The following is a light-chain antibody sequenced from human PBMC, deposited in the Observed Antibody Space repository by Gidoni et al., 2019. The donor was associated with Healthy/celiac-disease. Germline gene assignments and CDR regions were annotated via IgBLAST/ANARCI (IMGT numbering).Light chain of an antibody. CDR1: QSISSW. CDR2: KAS. Sequence: DIQMTQSPSNLYASVGDTVTITCRASQSISSWLAWYQQKSGKAPDLLIYKASSLESGVPSSFSGSGSGTEFTLTIISLRPDDFASYYCQQYNSYWTFGQGTKVEIK. CDR3: QQYNSYWT. J-gene: IGKJ1*01. V-gene: IGKV1-5*03.